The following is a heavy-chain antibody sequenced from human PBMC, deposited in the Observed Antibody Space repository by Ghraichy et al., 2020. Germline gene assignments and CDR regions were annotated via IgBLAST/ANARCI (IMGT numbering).Heavy chain of an antibody. V-gene: IGHV3-7*03. CDR3: ARRVAVAGTWIWYLDL. D-gene: IGHD6-19*01. CDR1: GFTFSNYW. CDR2: IKPDVSER. Sequence: LSLTCATSGFTFSNYWMSWVRQAPGKGLEWVANIKPDVSERYYLDSVKGRFTISRDNANNSLYLQMHSLRAEDTAVYYCARRVAVAGTWIWYLDLWGRGTLVSVSS. J-gene: IGHJ2*01.